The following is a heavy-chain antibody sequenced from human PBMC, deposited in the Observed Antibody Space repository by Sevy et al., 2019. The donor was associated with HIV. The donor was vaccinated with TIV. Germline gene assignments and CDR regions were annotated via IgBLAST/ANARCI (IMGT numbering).Heavy chain of an antibody. V-gene: IGHV3-23*01. CDR1: GFTFSSYA. CDR2: ISGSGGST. Sequence: GGSLRLSCAASGFTFSSYAMSWVRQAPGKGLEWVSAISGSGGSTYYVDSVKGRFTISRDNSKNTLYLQMNSLRAEDTAVYYCAEGKIAARLSSYYYYYYGMDVWGQGTTVTVSS. D-gene: IGHD6-6*01. CDR3: AEGKIAARLSSYYYYYYGMDV. J-gene: IGHJ6*02.